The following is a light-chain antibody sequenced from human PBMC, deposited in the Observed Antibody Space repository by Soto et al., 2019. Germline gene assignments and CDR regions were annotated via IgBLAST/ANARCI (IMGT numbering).Light chain of an antibody. CDR1: QVIGSS. V-gene: IGKV1-17*01. CDR2: ATS. Sequence: DIQMTQSPSSLSASLGDRVTITCRASQVIGSSFIGWYQQKVGRPPKRLIYATSTLQSGVPSRFSGRGYGTEFTLTISSLQPEDFATYYCLQYWDYSWTFGQGTKVEIK. J-gene: IGKJ1*01. CDR3: LQYWDYSWT.